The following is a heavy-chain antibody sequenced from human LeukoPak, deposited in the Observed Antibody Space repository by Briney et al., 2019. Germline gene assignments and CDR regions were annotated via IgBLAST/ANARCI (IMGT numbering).Heavy chain of an antibody. J-gene: IGHJ4*02. CDR1: GYSFTNYW. Sequence: GESLKISCKGSGYSFTNYWIGWVRQMPGKGLEWMGIIYPGDSGTRYIPSFQGQVTVSAGKSINTAYLQWSSLKASDTDTYYCARSASRYFDWFDYWGQGTLVTVSS. D-gene: IGHD3-9*01. CDR2: IYPGDSGT. V-gene: IGHV5-51*01. CDR3: ARSASRYFDWFDY.